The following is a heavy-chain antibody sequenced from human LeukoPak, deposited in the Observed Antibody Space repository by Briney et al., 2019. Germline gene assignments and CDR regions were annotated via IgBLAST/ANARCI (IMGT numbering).Heavy chain of an antibody. V-gene: IGHV1-46*01. CDR2: INPSGGST. CDR1: GYTFTSYY. CDR3: ASPSSSWNSYYGMDV. Sequence: PPASVKVSCKASGYTFTSYYMHWVRQAPGQGLEWMGIINPSGGSTSYAQKFQGRVTMTRDTSTSTVYMELSSLRSEDTAVYYCASPSSSWNSYYGMDVWGKGTTVTVSS. D-gene: IGHD6-13*01. J-gene: IGHJ6*04.